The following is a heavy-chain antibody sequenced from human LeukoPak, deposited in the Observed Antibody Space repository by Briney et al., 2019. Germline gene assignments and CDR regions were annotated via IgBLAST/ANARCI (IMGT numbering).Heavy chain of an antibody. CDR3: ARGAYYYYYYMDV. Sequence: PSETLSLTCTVSGVSISSSNSYWGWIRQPPGKGLEWIGSIYYSGNTYYNASLKSQVSISIDTSKNQFSLRLTSVTAADTAVYYCARGAYYYYYYMDVWGKGTTVTISS. CDR1: GVSISSSNSY. CDR2: IYYSGNT. V-gene: IGHV4-39*07. J-gene: IGHJ6*03.